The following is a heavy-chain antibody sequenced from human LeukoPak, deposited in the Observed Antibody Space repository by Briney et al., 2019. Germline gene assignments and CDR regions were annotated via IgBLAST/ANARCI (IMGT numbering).Heavy chain of an antibody. CDR1: GYTFTSYG. J-gene: IGHJ4*02. D-gene: IGHD3-10*01. CDR2: ISAYNGNT. CDR3: ARGVVSYGHPIDY. V-gene: IGHV1-18*01. Sequence: ASVKVSCKASGYTFTSYGISWVRQAPGQGLEWMGWISAYNGNTNHAQKLQGRVTMTRDTSTSTVYMELSSLRSEDTAVYYCARGVVSYGHPIDYWGQGTLVTVSS.